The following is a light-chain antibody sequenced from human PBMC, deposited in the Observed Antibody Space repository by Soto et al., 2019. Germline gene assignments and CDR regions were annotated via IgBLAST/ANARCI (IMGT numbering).Light chain of an antibody. Sequence: QSALTQPRSVSGSPGQSVTISCTGTSSDVGGYSYVSWYQQHPGRAPKLMIYDVTTRPSGIPDRVSGSKSGNTASLTISGLQAEDEADYYCFSYAGSYTVVFGTGTKLTVL. CDR2: DVT. CDR1: SSDVGGYSY. J-gene: IGLJ1*01. CDR3: FSYAGSYTVV. V-gene: IGLV2-11*01.